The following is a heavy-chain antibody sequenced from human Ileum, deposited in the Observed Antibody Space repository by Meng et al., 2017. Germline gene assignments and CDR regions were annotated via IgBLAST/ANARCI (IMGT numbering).Heavy chain of an antibody. CDR3: ARHGGYSQDF. D-gene: IGHD4-23*01. J-gene: IGHJ4*02. V-gene: IGHV4-4*03. CDR1: SGCISNSTY. Sequence: VQLWGPGHGAASAPGTLSFTVPGCSGCISNSTYWSWVRRPPGKGLGCIGQIAHSGSAYYIPSLKSLFVVSVNKSKSQFSLILTAVTAADTAIYYCARHGGYSQDFWGQGTLVTVSS. CDR2: IAHSGSA.